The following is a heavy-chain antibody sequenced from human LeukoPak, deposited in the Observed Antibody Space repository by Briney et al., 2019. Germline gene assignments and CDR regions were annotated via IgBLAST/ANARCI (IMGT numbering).Heavy chain of an antibody. Sequence: GASMKVSCKASGYTFTSYYMHWVRQAPGQGLEWMGIINPSGGSTSYAQKFQGRVTMTRDTSTSTVYMELSSLRSEDTAVYYCARERFGVAAAGPFDYWGQGTLVTVSS. J-gene: IGHJ4*02. D-gene: IGHD6-13*01. V-gene: IGHV1-46*01. CDR2: INPSGGST. CDR1: GYTFTSYY. CDR3: ARERFGVAAAGPFDY.